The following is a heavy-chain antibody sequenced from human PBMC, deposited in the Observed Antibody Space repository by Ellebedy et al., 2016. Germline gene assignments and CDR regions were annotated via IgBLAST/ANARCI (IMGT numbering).Heavy chain of an antibody. D-gene: IGHD3-22*01. CDR2: IYYSGST. Sequence: SETLSLXCTVSGGSISSYYWSWIRQPPGKGLEWIGYIYYSGSTNYNPSLKSRVTISVDKSKNQFSLKLSSVTAADTAVYYCARLYYYDSSGYLDYWGQGTLVTVSS. CDR1: GGSISSYY. V-gene: IGHV4-59*12. CDR3: ARLYYYDSSGYLDY. J-gene: IGHJ4*02.